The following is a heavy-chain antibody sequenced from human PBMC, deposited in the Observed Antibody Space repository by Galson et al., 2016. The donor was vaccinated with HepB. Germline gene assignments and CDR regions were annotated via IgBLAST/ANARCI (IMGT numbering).Heavy chain of an antibody. Sequence: SLRLSCAASGFTVSSNYMTWVRQAPGKGLEWVSIIYSGGTTSYADSVKGRFTISRDNSKNTVYLQMNSLRVEDTAVYYCGGIVATITHYYYYGMDVWGQGTTVTVSS. CDR2: IYSGGTT. J-gene: IGHJ6*02. D-gene: IGHD5-12*01. V-gene: IGHV3-53*01. CDR1: GFTVSSNY. CDR3: GGIVATITHYYYYGMDV.